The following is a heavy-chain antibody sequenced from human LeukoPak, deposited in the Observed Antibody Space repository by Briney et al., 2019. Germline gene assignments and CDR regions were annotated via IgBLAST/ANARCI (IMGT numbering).Heavy chain of an antibody. V-gene: IGHV4-34*01. J-gene: IGHJ4*02. CDR3: ESRRLRFLEWHAYYFYY. D-gene: IGHD3-3*01. CDR2: INHSGST. Sequence: PSETLSLTCAVYGGLFSGYYWSWIRQPPGKGLEWIGEINHSGSTNYKPSLKSRVTISVATSNTQFSLKLSSVTAAATAVYYCESRRLRFLEWHAYYFYYWGQGTLVTASS. CDR1: GGLFSGYY.